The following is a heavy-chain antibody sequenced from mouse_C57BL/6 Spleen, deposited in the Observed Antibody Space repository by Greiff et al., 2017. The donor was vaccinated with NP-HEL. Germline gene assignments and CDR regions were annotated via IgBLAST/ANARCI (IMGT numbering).Heavy chain of an antibody. CDR2: IYPGDGDT. CDR1: GYAFSSSW. CDR3: AREGGYDYIDY. V-gene: IGHV1-82*01. D-gene: IGHD2-3*01. J-gene: IGHJ2*01. Sequence: VKLMESGPELVKPGASVKISCKASGYAFSSSWMNWVKQRPGKGLEWIGRIYPGDGDTNYNGKFKGKATLTADKSSSTAYMQLSSLTSEDSAVYFCAREGGYDYIDYWGQGTTLTVSS.